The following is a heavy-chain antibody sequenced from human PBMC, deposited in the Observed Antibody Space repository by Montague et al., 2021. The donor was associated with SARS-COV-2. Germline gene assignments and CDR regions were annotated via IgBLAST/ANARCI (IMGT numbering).Heavy chain of an antibody. CDR1: GGSFSSY. CDR3: ASHCGGGRCYFGMDV. V-gene: IGHV4-34*01. Sequence: SETLSLTCDVYGGSFSSYWRWIRQPPGRGLEWVGQISHGGGTNYNPSLKSRVTISVDTSKNQVSLKLSSVTAADTAVYYCASHCGGGRCYFGMDVRGQGTTVTVSS. J-gene: IGHJ6*02. D-gene: IGHD2-15*01. CDR2: ISHGGGT.